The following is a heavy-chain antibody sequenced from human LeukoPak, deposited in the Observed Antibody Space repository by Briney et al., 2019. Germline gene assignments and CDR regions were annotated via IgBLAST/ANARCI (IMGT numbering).Heavy chain of an antibody. CDR1: GFAFTSHG. J-gene: IGHJ4*02. Sequence: PGGSLRLSCAASGFAFTSHGMHWVRQAPGKGLEWVSVIWSDGSTQYYTDSVKGRFTISRDNSKNTLFLQMHSLRDEDTAVYYCATPLDYYDRSDSHQGGDWGQGTLVTVSS. D-gene: IGHD3-22*01. CDR2: IWSDGSTQ. V-gene: IGHV3-33*01. CDR3: ATPLDYYDRSDSHQGGD.